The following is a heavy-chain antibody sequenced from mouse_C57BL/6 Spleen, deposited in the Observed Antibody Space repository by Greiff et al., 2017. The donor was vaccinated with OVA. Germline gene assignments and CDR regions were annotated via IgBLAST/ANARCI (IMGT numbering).Heavy chain of an antibody. CDR1: GYTFTSYW. V-gene: IGHV1-50*01. CDR2: IDPSDSYT. Sequence: QVQLQQPGAELVKPGASVKLSCKASGYTFTSYWMQWVKQRPGQGLEWIGEIDPSDSYTNYNQKFKGKATLTVDTSSSTAYMQLSSLTSEDSAVYYCARSGQLRLRVDYWGQGTTLTVSS. D-gene: IGHD3-2*02. J-gene: IGHJ2*01. CDR3: ARSGQLRLRVDY.